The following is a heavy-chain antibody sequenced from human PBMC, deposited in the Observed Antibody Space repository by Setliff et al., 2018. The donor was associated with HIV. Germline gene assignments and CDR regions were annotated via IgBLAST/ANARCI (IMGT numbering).Heavy chain of an antibody. D-gene: IGHD6-13*01. CDR3: ARSRGPWDSTHEPGSSWFDY. Sequence: SETLSPTCAVSGYSISSGYYWGWIRQPPGKGLEWIGNIYHSGSTYYNPSLKSRVTISVDTSKNQFSLKLRSVTAADTAVYYCARSRGPWDSTHEPGSSWFDYWGQGTLVTVSS. CDR1: GYSISSGYY. CDR2: IYHSGST. V-gene: IGHV4-38-2*01. J-gene: IGHJ4*02.